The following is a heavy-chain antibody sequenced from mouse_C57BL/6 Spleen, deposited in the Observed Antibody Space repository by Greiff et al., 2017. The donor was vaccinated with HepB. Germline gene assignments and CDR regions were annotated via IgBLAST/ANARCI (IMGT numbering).Heavy chain of an antibody. CDR1: GFTFSDYG. D-gene: IGHD2-5*01. J-gene: IGHJ3*01. CDR2: ISSGSSTI. V-gene: IGHV5-17*01. Sequence: EVKVVESGGGLVKPGGSLKLSCAASGFTFSDYGMHWVRQAPEKGLEWVAYISSGSSTIYYADTVKGRFTISRDNAKNTLFLQMTSLRSEDTAMYYCARGSNSFAYWGQGTLVTVSA. CDR3: ARGSNSFAY.